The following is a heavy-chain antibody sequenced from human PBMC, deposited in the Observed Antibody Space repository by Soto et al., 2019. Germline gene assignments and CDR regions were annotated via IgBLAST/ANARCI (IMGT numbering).Heavy chain of an antibody. CDR2: IYSGGST. CDR1: GFTVSSNY. D-gene: IGHD3-22*01. CDR3: ARENALYYYDSSGNYFEY. J-gene: IGHJ4*02. Sequence: PGGSLRLSCAASGFTVSSNYMSWVRQAPGKRLEWVSVIYSGGSTYYADSVKGRFTISRDNSKNTLYLQMNSLRAEDTAVYYCARENALYYYDSSGNYFEYWGQGTQVTVSS. V-gene: IGHV3-53*01.